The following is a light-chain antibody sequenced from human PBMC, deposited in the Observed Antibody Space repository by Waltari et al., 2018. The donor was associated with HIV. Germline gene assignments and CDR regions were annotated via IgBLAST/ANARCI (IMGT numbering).Light chain of an antibody. J-gene: IGKJ4*01. CDR2: DAS. CDR3: QQYDSVPLT. V-gene: IGKV1-33*01. Sequence: DIQMTQSPSSLSASVGDRVTITCQASQDINNYLNWYHQKPGQAPKLLIYDASNLETGVPSRFSGSESGTEFTFTIISLQPEDIGTYYCQQYDSVPLTFGGGTTVEIK. CDR1: QDINNY.